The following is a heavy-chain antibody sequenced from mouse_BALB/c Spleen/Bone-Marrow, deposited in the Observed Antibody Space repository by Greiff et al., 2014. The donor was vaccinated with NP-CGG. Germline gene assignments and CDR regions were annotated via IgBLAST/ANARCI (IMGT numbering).Heavy chain of an antibody. Sequence: EVKVVESGGGIVKPGGSLKLSCAASGFAFSSYDMSWVRQTPEKRLEWVAYISSGGGSTYYPDTVKGRFTISRDNAKNTLYLQMSSLKSEDTAMYYCARRYGYGAMDYWGQGTSVTVSS. CDR2: ISSGGGST. CDR3: ARRYGYGAMDY. D-gene: IGHD1-2*01. J-gene: IGHJ4*01. CDR1: GFAFSSYD. V-gene: IGHV5-12-1*01.